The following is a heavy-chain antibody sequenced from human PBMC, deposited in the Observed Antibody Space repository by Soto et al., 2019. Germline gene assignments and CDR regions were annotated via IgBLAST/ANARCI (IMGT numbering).Heavy chain of an antibody. CDR1: GGTISSSSYY. Sequence: SETLSLTCTVSGGTISSSSYYWIWNRQPPGKGLEWIGYIYYSGSTNYNPSLKSRVTISVDTSKNQFSLKLSSVTAADTAVYYCARVGSTRAFDYWGQGTLVTVSS. D-gene: IGHD5-12*01. CDR3: ARVGSTRAFDY. V-gene: IGHV4-61*01. CDR2: IYYSGST. J-gene: IGHJ4*02.